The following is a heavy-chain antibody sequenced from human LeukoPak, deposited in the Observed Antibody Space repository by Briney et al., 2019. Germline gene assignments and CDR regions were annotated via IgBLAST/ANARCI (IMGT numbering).Heavy chain of an antibody. CDR3: ATDVPTRFSVVRFGY. V-gene: IGHV1-24*01. J-gene: IGHJ4*02. D-gene: IGHD2-15*01. CDR1: GYTLTELS. CDR2: FDPEDGET. Sequence: ASVKVSCKVSGYTLTELSMHWVRQAPGKGLEWMGGFDPEDGETIYAQKFQGRVTMTEDTSTDTAYMELSSLRSEDTAVYYCATDVPTRFSVVRFGYWGQGTLVTVSS.